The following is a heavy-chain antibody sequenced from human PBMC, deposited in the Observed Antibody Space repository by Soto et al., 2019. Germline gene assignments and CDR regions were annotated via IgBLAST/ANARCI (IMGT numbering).Heavy chain of an antibody. CDR3: AKDRGITRVVLTVLLDC. D-gene: IGHD3-22*01. Sequence: LRLSCAASGFTFSNYAMRLVRQAPGKGLDGTSGSTGTSGRTYCRDAVKRRFSISRDNSKITLYLQMNSLRAKDTAVYYCAKDRGITRVVLTVLLDCWGQRTLVTVSS. J-gene: IGHJ4*02. V-gene: IGHV3-23*01. CDR2: STGTSGRT. CDR1: GFTFSNYA.